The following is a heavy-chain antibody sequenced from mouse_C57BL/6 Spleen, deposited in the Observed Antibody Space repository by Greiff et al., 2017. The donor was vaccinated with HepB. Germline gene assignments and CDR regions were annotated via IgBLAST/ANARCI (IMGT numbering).Heavy chain of an antibody. CDR3: ARGEVVSYWYFDV. Sequence: VQLQQPGAELVMPGASVKLSCKASGYTFTSYWMHWVKQRPGQGLEWIGEIDPSDSYTNYNQKFKGKSTLTVDKSSSTAYMQLSSLTSEDSAVYYCARGEVVSYWYFDVWGTGTTVTVSS. CDR1: GYTFTSYW. D-gene: IGHD1-1*01. J-gene: IGHJ1*03. CDR2: IDPSDSYT. V-gene: IGHV1-69*01.